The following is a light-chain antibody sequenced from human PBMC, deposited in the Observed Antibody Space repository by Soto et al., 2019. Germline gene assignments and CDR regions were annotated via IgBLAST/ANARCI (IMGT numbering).Light chain of an antibody. CDR3: QQRHMWPIT. J-gene: IGKJ5*01. V-gene: IGKV3-11*01. CDR2: DAY. CDR1: QSFRGL. Sequence: EVLLTQSPVTRSLSPGDRDTLSRRASQSFRGLLAWYQQKPGQAPRLLIYDAYNRATGIPPRFSGSGSGTDFTLTISSLEPEDSAVYYCQQRHMWPITFGQGTRLEI.